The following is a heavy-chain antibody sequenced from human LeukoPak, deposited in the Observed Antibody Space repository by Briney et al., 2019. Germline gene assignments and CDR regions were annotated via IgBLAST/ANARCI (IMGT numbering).Heavy chain of an antibody. V-gene: IGHV3-53*04. D-gene: IGHD3-10*01. J-gene: IGHJ4*02. CDR1: GFTVSSNY. CDR3: ARTLLWFGEFPGFDY. Sequence: GGSLRLSCAASGFTVSSNYMSWVRPAPGKGLEWVSVIYSGGSTYYADSVKGRFTISRHNSKNTLYLQMNSLRAEDTAVYYCARTLLWFGEFPGFDYWGQGTLVTVSS. CDR2: IYSGGST.